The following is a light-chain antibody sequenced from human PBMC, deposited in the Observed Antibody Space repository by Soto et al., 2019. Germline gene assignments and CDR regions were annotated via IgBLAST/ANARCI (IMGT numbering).Light chain of an antibody. V-gene: IGKV3-20*01. Sequence: IVLTQSPGTLSLSTGERATLSFGASQTVTRNYLAWHQQKPGQTPRLLVYGASSRATGIPDRFSGSGSGTDFTLTISRLEPEDFAVYYCQQHGSSPITFGQGTRLEIK. J-gene: IGKJ5*01. CDR3: QQHGSSPIT. CDR2: GAS. CDR1: QTVTRNY.